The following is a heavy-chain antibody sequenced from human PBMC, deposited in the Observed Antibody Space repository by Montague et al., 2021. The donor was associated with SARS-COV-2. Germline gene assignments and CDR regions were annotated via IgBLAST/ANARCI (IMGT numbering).Heavy chain of an antibody. CDR1: GFSLSTSGMC. Sequence: PALVKPTQTLTLTCTFSGFSLSTSGMCVSWIRQPPGKAPEWLALIDWDDDKYYSTSLKTRLTISKDTSKNQVVLTMTNMDPVDTATYYCARSHYDILTGYYTVFDYWGRGTLVTVSS. V-gene: IGHV2-70*01. D-gene: IGHD3-9*01. J-gene: IGHJ4*02. CDR2: IDWDDDK. CDR3: ARSHYDILTGYYTVFDY.